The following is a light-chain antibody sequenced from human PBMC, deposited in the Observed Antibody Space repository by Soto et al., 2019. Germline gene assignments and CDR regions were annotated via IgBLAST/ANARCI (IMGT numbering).Light chain of an antibody. CDR3: QQYSSVPV. J-gene: IGKJ3*01. CDR2: AAS. V-gene: IGKV1-27*01. Sequence: DIQMTQSPTSLSASVGDRVTITCRASQGIRNYVAWYQQIPGKAPKLLIYAASTLQSGVPSRFSGSGSGTDFTLTINGLQPEDVATYSCQQYSSVPVFGPGTKVEI. CDR1: QGIRNY.